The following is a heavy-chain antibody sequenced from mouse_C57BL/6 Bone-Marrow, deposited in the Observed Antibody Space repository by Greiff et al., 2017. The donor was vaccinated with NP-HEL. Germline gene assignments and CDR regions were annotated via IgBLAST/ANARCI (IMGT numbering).Heavy chain of an antibody. Sequence: QVQLKESGAELARPGASVKLSCKASGYTFTSYGISWVKQRTGQGLEWIGEIYPRSGNTYYNEKFKGKATLTADKSSSTAYMELRSLTSEDSAVYFCARDYGRGDWFAYRGQGTLVTVSA. J-gene: IGHJ3*01. V-gene: IGHV1-81*01. CDR2: IYPRSGNT. CDR3: ARDYGRGDWFAY. D-gene: IGHD1-1*01. CDR1: GYTFTSYG.